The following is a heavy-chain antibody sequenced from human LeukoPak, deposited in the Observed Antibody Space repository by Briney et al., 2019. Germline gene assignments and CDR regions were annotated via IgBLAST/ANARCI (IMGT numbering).Heavy chain of an antibody. J-gene: IGHJ5*02. CDR2: FDPEDGET. D-gene: IGHD2-15*01. Sequence: ASVKVSRKVSGYTLTELSMHWVRQAPGKGLEWMGGFDPEDGETIYAQKFQGRVTMTEDTSTDTAYMELSSLRSEDTAVYYCASSQDHGVVGNWFDPWGQGTLVTVSS. CDR1: GYTLTELS. V-gene: IGHV1-24*01. CDR3: ASSQDHGVVGNWFDP.